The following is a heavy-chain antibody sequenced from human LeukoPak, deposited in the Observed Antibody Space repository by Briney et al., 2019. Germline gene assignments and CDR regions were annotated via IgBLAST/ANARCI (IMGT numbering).Heavy chain of an antibody. CDR3: ARAKAYGSGSYYNYFDY. D-gene: IGHD3-10*01. V-gene: IGHV3-66*02. Sequence: GGSLRLSCAASGFTVSSNYMSWVRQAPGKGLDWVSVIYSGGNTYYADSVKGRFTISRDNSKNTLYLQMNSLRAEDTAVYYCARAKAYGSGSYYNYFDYWGQGTLVTVSS. J-gene: IGHJ4*02. CDR2: IYSGGNT. CDR1: GFTVSSNY.